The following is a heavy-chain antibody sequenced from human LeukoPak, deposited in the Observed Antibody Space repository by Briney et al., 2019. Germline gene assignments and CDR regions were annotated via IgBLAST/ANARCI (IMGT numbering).Heavy chain of an antibody. Sequence: SETLSLTCTVSGYSITRGSYWGWIRQPPGKGLEWIANIYHSGSTYYNSSFKSRVTISVDTSKNQFSLKLSSVTAADTAIYYCARVHVNSGYYFGDAFDIWGQGTMVTVSS. CDR3: ARVHVNSGYYFGDAFDI. CDR2: IYHSGST. J-gene: IGHJ3*02. CDR1: GYSITRGSY. V-gene: IGHV4-38-2*02. D-gene: IGHD3-22*01.